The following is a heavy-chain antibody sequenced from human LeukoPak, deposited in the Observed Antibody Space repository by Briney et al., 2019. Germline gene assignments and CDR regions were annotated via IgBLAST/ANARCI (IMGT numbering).Heavy chain of an antibody. J-gene: IGHJ4*02. CDR2: IYYSGST. CDR3: ATSSTTVVYY. D-gene: IGHD4-23*01. Sequence: TSETLSLTCTVSGGSISSSSYYWGWIRQPPGKGLEWIGSIYYSGSTYYNPSLKSRVTISVDTSKNQFSLKLSSVTAADTAVYYCATSSTTVVYYWGQGTLVTVSS. CDR1: GGSISSSSYY. V-gene: IGHV4-39*07.